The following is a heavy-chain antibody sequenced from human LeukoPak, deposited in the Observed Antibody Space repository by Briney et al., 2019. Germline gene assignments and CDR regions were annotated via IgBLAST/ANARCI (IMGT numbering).Heavy chain of an antibody. J-gene: IGHJ4*02. Sequence: SETLSLTCTVSGGSISSYYWSWIRQPAGKGLEWIGRIYTSGSTNYNPSLKSRVTMSVDTSKNQFSLKLSSVTAADTAVYYCARDALEWFGELLSMASITFDYWGQGTLVTVSS. V-gene: IGHV4-4*07. CDR1: GGSISSYY. CDR3: ARDALEWFGELLSMASITFDY. CDR2: IYTSGST. D-gene: IGHD3-10*01.